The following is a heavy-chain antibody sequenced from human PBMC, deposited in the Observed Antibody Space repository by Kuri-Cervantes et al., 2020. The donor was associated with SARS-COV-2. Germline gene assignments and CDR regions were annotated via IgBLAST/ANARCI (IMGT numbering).Heavy chain of an antibody. CDR2: IYYSGST. Sequence: SETLSLTCTVSGGSISSSSYYWGWIRQPPGKGLEWIGSIYYSGSTYYNPSLKSRVTISVDTSKNQFSLKLSSVTAADTAVYYCARGRAGVAGRYDYWGQGTLVTVSS. D-gene: IGHD6-19*01. CDR3: ARGRAGVAGRYDY. J-gene: IGHJ4*02. V-gene: IGHV4-39*01. CDR1: GGSISSSSYY.